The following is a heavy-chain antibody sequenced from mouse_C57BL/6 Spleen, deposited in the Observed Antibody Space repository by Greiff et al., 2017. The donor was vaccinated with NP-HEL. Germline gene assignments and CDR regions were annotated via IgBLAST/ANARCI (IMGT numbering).Heavy chain of an antibody. J-gene: IGHJ1*03. CDR2: ISYDGSN. D-gene: IGHD2-4*01. V-gene: IGHV3-6*01. CDR1: GYSITSGYY. Sequence: ESGPGLVKPSQSLSLTCSVTGYSITSGYYWNWIRQFPGNKLEWMGYISYDGSNNYNPSLKNRISITRDTSKNQFFLKLNSVTTEDTATYDCARATMITTDGYWYFDVWGTGTTVTVSS. CDR3: ARATMITTDGYWYFDV.